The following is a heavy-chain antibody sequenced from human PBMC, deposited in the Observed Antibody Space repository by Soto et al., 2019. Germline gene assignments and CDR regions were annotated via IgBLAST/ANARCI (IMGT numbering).Heavy chain of an antibody. Sequence: LAASVKVSCKASGYTFTGYYMHWVRQAPGQGLEWMGWINPNSGGTNYAQKFQGRVTMTRDTSISTAYMELSRLRSDDTAVYYCAREVVFGSSWPGYYYYSGMDVWGRGTTVTVSS. CDR1: GYTFTGYY. J-gene: IGHJ6*01. CDR2: INPNSGGT. CDR3: AREVVFGSSWPGYYYYSGMDV. V-gene: IGHV1-2*03. D-gene: IGHD6-13*01.